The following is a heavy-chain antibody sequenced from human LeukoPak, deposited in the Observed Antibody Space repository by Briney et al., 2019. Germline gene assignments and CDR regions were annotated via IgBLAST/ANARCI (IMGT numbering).Heavy chain of an antibody. D-gene: IGHD4-11*01. CDR2: ISGSGGST. V-gene: IGHV3-23*01. CDR3: SKAGDTNYYRHGDY. J-gene: IGHJ4*02. Sequence: GGSLRLSCAVSGFTFSSYGTSWVRQAPGKGLEWVSAISGSGGSTYYADSVKGRFTISRDNAKNTVYLQMNNLRGEDTALYYCSKAGDTNYYRHGDYWGQGTLVTVSS. CDR1: GFTFSSYG.